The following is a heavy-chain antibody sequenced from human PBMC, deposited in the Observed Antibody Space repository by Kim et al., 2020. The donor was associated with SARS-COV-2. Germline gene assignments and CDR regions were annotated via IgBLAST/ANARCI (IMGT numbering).Heavy chain of an antibody. CDR2: IWYDGSNK. Sequence: GGSLRLSCAASGFTFSSYGMHWVRQAPGKGLEWVAVIWYDGSNKYYADSVKGRFTISRDNSKNTLYLQMNSLRAEDTAVYYCAREPTDIFRAKVSYYYYGMDVWGQGTTVTVSS. V-gene: IGHV3-33*01. D-gene: IGHD3-9*01. CDR1: GFTFSSYG. J-gene: IGHJ6*02. CDR3: AREPTDIFRAKVSYYYYGMDV.